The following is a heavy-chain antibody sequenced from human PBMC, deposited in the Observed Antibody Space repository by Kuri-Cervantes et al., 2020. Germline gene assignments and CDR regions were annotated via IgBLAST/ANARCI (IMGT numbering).Heavy chain of an antibody. J-gene: IGHJ3*02. D-gene: IGHD1-26*01. CDR1: GDSVSSYF. CDR3: ARHWDSGSYPAEIAFDI. CDR2: IYYSGST. V-gene: IGHV4-59*08. Sequence: SETLSLTCTVSGDSVSSYFWSWIRQPPGKGLEWIGYIYYSGSTYYNPSLKSRVSISADTSKNQFSLNLSSVTAADTAVYYCARHWDSGSYPAEIAFDIWGQGTMVTVSS.